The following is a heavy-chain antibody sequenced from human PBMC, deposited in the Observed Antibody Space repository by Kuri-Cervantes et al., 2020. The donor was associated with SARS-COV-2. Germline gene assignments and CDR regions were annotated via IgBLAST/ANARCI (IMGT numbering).Heavy chain of an antibody. V-gene: IGHV3-7*01. Sequence: GGSLRLSCAASGFTFSSYWMSWVRQAPGKGLEWVANIKQDGSEKYYVDSVKGRFTISRDNAKNSLYLQMNSLRAEDTAVYYCARDGLPTIFGVVTNDAFDIWGQGTMVTVSS. J-gene: IGHJ3*02. CDR1: GFTFSSYW. CDR3: ARDGLPTIFGVVTNDAFDI. D-gene: IGHD3-3*01. CDR2: IKQDGSEK.